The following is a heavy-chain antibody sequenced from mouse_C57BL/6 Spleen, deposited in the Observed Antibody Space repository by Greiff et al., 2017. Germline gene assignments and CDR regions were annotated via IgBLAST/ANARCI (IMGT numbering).Heavy chain of an antibody. CDR3: ARPAGDYYAMGY. Sequence: VQLKESGPELVKPGASVKMSCKASGYTFTDYYMHWVKQSHGKSLEWIGYIYPNNGGNGYNQKFKGKATLTVDKSSSPAYMELRSLTSENSAVYCFARPAGDYYAMGYWGQGTSVAVSS. V-gene: IGHV1-34*01. J-gene: IGHJ4*01. CDR2: IYPNNGGN. CDR1: GYTFTDYY.